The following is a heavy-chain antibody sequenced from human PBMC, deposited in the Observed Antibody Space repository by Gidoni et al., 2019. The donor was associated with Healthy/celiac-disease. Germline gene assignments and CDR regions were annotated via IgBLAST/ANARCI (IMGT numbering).Heavy chain of an antibody. CDR3: ARDPARPPDYYYYYGMDV. CDR2: ISSSSSYI. D-gene: IGHD6-6*01. CDR1: GFTLRSHS. V-gene: IGHV3-21*01. J-gene: IGHJ6*02. Sequence: EVQLVESGGGLVKPGGSLRLSCAASGFTLRSHSMNWVRQAPGKGLGWVSSISSSSSYIYYADSVKGRFTISRDNAKNSLYLQMNSLRAEDTAVYYCARDPARPPDYYYYYGMDVWGQGTTVTVSS.